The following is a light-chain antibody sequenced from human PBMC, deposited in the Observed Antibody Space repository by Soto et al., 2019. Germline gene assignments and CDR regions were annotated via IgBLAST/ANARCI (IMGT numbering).Light chain of an antibody. V-gene: IGKV1-27*01. CDR3: QKYNSAPLT. J-gene: IGKJ4*01. CDR2: AAS. Sequence: DIQMTQSPSTLPASVGDRVTITCRASQGISNYLVWYQQKPGKVPKLLIYAASTLYSGVPSRFSGSGSGTDFTLTISSLQPEDVAAYYCQKYNSAPLTFGGGTKVDIK. CDR1: QGISNY.